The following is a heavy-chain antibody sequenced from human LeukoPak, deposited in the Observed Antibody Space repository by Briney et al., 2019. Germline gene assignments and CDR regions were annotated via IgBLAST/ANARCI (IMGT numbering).Heavy chain of an antibody. CDR2: IYYSGST. CDR1: GGSISSSSYY. V-gene: IGHV4-39*02. J-gene: IGHJ4*02. D-gene: IGHD2-2*01. Sequence: SETLSLTCTVSGGSISSSSYYWGWIRQPPGKGLEWIGSIYYSGSTYYNPSLKSRVTISVDTSKNQFSLKLSSVTAADTAVYYCARDFPQLPTNYWGQGTLVTVSS. CDR3: ARDFPQLPTNY.